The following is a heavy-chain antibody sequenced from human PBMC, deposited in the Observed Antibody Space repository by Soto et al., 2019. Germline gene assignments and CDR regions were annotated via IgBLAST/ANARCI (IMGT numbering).Heavy chain of an antibody. Sequence: QVQLVQSGAEVKKPGASVKVSCKASGYTFTNYIISWVRQAPGQGLEWMGRISDYNGNADYAQKLQGRVTMTTDTSTNTAYMELRSLRSDDTAIHYCARAPGSYYYYFDYWGQGTLVSVSS. V-gene: IGHV1-18*01. CDR1: GYTFTNYI. CDR2: ISDYNGNA. J-gene: IGHJ4*02. CDR3: ARAPGSYYYYFDY. D-gene: IGHD3-10*01.